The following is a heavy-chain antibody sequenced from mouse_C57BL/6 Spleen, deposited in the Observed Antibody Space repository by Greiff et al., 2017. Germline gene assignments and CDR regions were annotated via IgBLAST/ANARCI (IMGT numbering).Heavy chain of an antibody. CDR2: IDPEDGGT. CDR3: TRDNGSSYGYSMDY. Sequence: QVQLQQSGAELVRPGASVTLSCKASGYTFTDYEMHWVKQTPVHGLEWIGAIDPEDGGTAYNQKFKGKAILTADKSSSTAYIELRSLTSEYSAVYDCTRDNGSSYGYSMDYWGQGTSGTVSS. D-gene: IGHD1-1*01. CDR1: GYTFTDYE. V-gene: IGHV1-15*01. J-gene: IGHJ4*01.